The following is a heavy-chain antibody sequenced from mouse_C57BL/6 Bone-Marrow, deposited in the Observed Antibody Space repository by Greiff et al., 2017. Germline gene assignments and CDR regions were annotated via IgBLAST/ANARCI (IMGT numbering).Heavy chain of an antibody. V-gene: IGHV1-74*01. J-gene: IGHJ4*01. CDR3: AISDYYSNYWYAMDY. Sequence: QVQLQQPGAELVKPGASVKVSCKASGYTFTSYWMHWVKQRPGQGLEWIGRIHPSDSDTNYNPKFTGKATLTVDKSSSTAYMQLSILTSEDSAVYYCAISDYYSNYWYAMDYWGQGTSVTVSS. CDR2: IHPSDSDT. D-gene: IGHD2-5*01. CDR1: GYTFTSYW.